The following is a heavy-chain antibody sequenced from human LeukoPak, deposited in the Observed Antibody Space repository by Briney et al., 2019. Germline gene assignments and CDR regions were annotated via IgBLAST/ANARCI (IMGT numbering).Heavy chain of an antibody. CDR3: SRGRGFRRAYGGYSGLCDY. Sequence: PSETLSLTCTVSGGSITSSYYWSWIRPTPGKGLEWIGYIYYSGSTNYNPSLKSRVTISIDTSRNQFSLKMRSVTVADTAVYYCSRGRGFRRAYGGYSGLCDYWGQGTLVTVSS. D-gene: IGHD4-23*01. J-gene: IGHJ4*02. CDR1: GGSITSSYY. V-gene: IGHV4-59*01. CDR2: IYYSGST.